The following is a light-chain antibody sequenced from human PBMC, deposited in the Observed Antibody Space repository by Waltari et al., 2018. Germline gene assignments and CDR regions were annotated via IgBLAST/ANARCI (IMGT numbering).Light chain of an antibody. J-gene: IGLJ2*01. V-gene: IGLV8-61*01. CDR2: KIN. Sequence: QTVVTQEPSLSVSPGGTVTLTCALSSGSISSTSYVSWYRQTPGQAPRTLIYKINCRSCGVPDRFFGSFLGNKACLTLTGAQADDESDYYCLMYMGSGIWVFGGGTKVTVL. CDR1: SGSISSTSY. CDR3: LMYMGSGIWV.